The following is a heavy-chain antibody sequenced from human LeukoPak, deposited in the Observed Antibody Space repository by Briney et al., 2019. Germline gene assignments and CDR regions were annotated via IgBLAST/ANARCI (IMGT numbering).Heavy chain of an antibody. D-gene: IGHD5-24*01. V-gene: IGHV3-23*01. CDR2: ISGDGKNR. Sequence: PGGTLRLSCAASGFTFRSYGMSWVRQAPGKGLQWVSAISGDGKNRDYPDSVKGRFTISRDNSKNTLYLQMNSLRAEDTAVYYCAKSGYNRFDYWGQGTLVTVSS. CDR3: AKSGYNRFDY. J-gene: IGHJ4*02. CDR1: GFTFRSYG.